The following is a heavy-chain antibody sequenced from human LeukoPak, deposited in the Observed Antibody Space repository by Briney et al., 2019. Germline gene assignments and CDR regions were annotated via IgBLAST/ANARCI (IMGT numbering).Heavy chain of an antibody. CDR2: IRGKGYSGTT. J-gene: IGHJ4*02. Sequence: GGSLRLSCKTSGFVFGDYALSWVRQAPGKGLQWVGFIRGKGYSGTTAYAASVQGRFTISRDDSTRTAYLQMNSLKNEDTGTYYCTLHFGSGSFADAAKMFYFDFWGRGTLVSVSS. V-gene: IGHV3-49*04. CDR1: GFVFGDYA. D-gene: IGHD3-10*01. CDR3: TLHFGSGSFADAAKMFYFDF.